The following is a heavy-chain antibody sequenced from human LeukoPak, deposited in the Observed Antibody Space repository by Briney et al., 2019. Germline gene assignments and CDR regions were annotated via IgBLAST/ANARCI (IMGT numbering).Heavy chain of an antibody. Sequence: PSETLSLTCTVSGGSISSFYWSWFYWSWIRQPPGKGLEWIGYIYFSGSTNYNPSLKSRVTISVDTSKNQFSLKLSSVTAADTAVYYCARGVVAAPQTFDYWGQGTLVTVSS. J-gene: IGHJ4*02. D-gene: IGHD2-15*01. V-gene: IGHV4-61*08. CDR2: IYFSGST. CDR1: GGSISS. CDR3: ARGVVAAPQTFDY.